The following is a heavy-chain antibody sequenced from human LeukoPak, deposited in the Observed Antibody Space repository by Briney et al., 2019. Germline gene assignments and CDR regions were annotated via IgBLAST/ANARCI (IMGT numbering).Heavy chain of an antibody. J-gene: IGHJ5*02. D-gene: IGHD3-3*01. CDR3: ARSYDFWSGYYLNWFDP. Sequence: GGSLRLSCAASGLTFSSYARRWVRHAPGEGLEYVSAISSNGGSTYYGNSVKGRFTISRDNSKNKLYLQMGSLRAEDMAVYYCARSYDFWSGYYLNWFDPWGQGTLVTVSS. V-gene: IGHV3-64*01. CDR1: GLTFSSYA. CDR2: ISSNGGST.